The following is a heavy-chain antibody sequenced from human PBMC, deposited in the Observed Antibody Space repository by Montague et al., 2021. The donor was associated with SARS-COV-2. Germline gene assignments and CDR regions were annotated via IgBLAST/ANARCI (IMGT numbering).Heavy chain of an antibody. J-gene: IGHJ4*02. CDR3: ARGRQHFNMIVVVMTGGEYYFDY. Sequence: SETLSLTCAVYGGSFNDNYWSWIRKPPGKGLEWIGEINHRGTSNYNLSLKSRVSISVDTSKNQFSLYLGSVTAADTAVYYCARGRQHFNMIVVVMTGGEYYFDYWGQGTLVTVSS. V-gene: IGHV4-34*01. CDR1: GGSFNDNY. D-gene: IGHD3-22*01. CDR2: INHRGTS.